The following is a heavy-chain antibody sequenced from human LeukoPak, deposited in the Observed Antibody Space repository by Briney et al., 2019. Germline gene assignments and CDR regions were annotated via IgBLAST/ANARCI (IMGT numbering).Heavy chain of an antibody. V-gene: IGHV3-23*01. CDR1: GISLSNYA. J-gene: IGHJ4*02. CDR2: ISERGGST. D-gene: IGHD1-1*01. CDR3: ARASWISNADAVW. Sequence: GGSLRLSCVVSGISLSNYAMTWVRQAPGKGLEWVSYISERGGSTTYADSVKGRFTISRDTSLNTLYLQMNNLRAEDTAVYYCARASWISNADAVWWGQGTLVTVSS.